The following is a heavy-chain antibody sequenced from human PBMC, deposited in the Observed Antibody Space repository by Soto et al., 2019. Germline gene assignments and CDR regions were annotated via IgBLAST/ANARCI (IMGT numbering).Heavy chain of an antibody. Sequence: QLQLQESGPGLVKPSETLSLTCTVSGGSISSSSYYWGWIRQPPGKGLEWIGSIYYSGSTYYNPSLKSRVTISVDTSKNQFSLKLSSVTAADTAVYYCARHKGVIPPFDYWGQGTLVTVSS. CDR2: IYYSGST. V-gene: IGHV4-39*01. CDR1: GGSISSSSYY. D-gene: IGHD3-16*02. J-gene: IGHJ4*02. CDR3: ARHKGVIPPFDY.